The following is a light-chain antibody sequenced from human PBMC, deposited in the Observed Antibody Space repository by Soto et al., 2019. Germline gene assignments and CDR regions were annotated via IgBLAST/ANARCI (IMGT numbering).Light chain of an antibody. CDR1: SSSIGSNY. J-gene: IGLJ2*01. Sequence: QSVLTQPPSASGTPGQRVTISCSGGSSSIGSNYVYWYQQLPGTAPKLLIYRNNQRPSGVPDRFSGSKSGTSASLAISGLRSEDQADYYCAAWDDSLSGPVFGGGTKVTVL. V-gene: IGLV1-47*01. CDR3: AAWDDSLSGPV. CDR2: RNN.